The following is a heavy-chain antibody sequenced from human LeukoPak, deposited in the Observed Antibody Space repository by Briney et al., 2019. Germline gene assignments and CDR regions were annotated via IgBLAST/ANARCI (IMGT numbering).Heavy chain of an antibody. J-gene: IGHJ4*02. CDR2: ISESGGTT. D-gene: IGHD6-19*01. CDR1: GFTLRNYA. CDR3: ARQWLVNG. Sequence: PGGSLRLSCAASGFTLRNYAMNWVRQAPGKGLEWVSSISESGGTTNYADSVKGRFTISRDNSKNTLFLQMNSLRAEDTAVYYCARQWLVNGWGQGTLVTVSS. V-gene: IGHV3-23*01.